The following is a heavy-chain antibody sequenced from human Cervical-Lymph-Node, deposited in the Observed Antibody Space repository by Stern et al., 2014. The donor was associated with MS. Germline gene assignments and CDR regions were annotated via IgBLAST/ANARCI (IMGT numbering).Heavy chain of an antibody. Sequence: VQLVESGGGLVKPGGSLRLSCAASGFTFSDYYMSWIRQSPGKGLEWVSYISGSGNIMYYADSMKGRFTISRDNAKNSLYLQMNSLRVEDTAVYYCARGRLGYCSSTICDLDAFDIWGQGTMVTVSS. CDR3: ARGRLGYCSSTICDLDAFDI. CDR1: GFTFSDYY. J-gene: IGHJ3*02. CDR2: ISGSGNIM. D-gene: IGHD2-2*01. V-gene: IGHV3-11*01.